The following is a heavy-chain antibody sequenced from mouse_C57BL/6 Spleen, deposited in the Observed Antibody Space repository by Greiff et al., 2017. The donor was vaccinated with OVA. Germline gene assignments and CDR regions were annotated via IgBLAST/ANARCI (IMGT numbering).Heavy chain of an antibody. D-gene: IGHD1-1*01. CDR2: IDPSDSYT. CDR3: ARRITTVVATFDY. CDR1: GYTFTSYW. Sequence: QVQLKQPGAELVKPGASVKLSCKASGYTFTSYWMQWVKQRPGQGLEWIGEIDPSDSYTNYNQKFKGKATLTVDTSSSTAYMQLSSLTSEDSAVYYCARRITTVVATFDYWGQGTTLTVSS. J-gene: IGHJ2*01. V-gene: IGHV1-50*01.